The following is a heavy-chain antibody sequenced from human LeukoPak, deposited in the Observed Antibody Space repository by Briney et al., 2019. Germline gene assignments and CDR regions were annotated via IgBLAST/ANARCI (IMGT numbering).Heavy chain of an antibody. D-gene: IGHD3-10*01. Sequence: PGGSLRLSCAASGFTFSSYWMSWVRQAPGKGLEWVANIKQDGSEKYYVDSVKGRFTISRDNAKNSLYLQMNSPRAEDTAVYYCARVRTPFGELGAPDYWGQGTLVTVSS. V-gene: IGHV3-7*01. CDR2: IKQDGSEK. J-gene: IGHJ4*02. CDR1: GFTFSSYW. CDR3: ARVRTPFGELGAPDY.